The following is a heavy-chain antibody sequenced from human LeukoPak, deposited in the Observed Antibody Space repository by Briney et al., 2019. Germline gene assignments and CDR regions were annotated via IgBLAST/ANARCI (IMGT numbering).Heavy chain of an antibody. V-gene: IGHV4-39*07. CDR1: GGSISSTSYY. J-gene: IGHJ4*02. CDR2: INHSGST. Sequence: PSETLSLTCTVSGGSISSTSYYWGWIRQPPGKGLEWIGEINHSGSTNYNPSLKSRVTISVDTSKNQFSLKLSSVTAADTAVYYCARLNDYGDYWGQGTLVTVSS. CDR3: ARLNDYGDY.